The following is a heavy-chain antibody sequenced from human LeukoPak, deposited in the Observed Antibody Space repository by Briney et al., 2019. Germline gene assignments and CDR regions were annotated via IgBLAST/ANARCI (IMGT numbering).Heavy chain of an antibody. CDR2: IKQDGSEK. V-gene: IGHV3-7*01. CDR3: ARTASSGYYSLDFDY. J-gene: IGHJ4*02. D-gene: IGHD3-22*01. Sequence: PGGSLRLSCAACGFTFRSYWMSWVRQAPGKGLEWVANIKQDGSEKYYVDSVKGRFTISRDNAKNSPYLQMNSLRAEDTAVYYCARTASSGYYSLDFDYWGQGTLVTVSS. CDR1: GFTFRSYW.